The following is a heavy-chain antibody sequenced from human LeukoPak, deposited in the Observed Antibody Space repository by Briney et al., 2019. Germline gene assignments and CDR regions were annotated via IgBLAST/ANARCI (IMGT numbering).Heavy chain of an antibody. D-gene: IGHD3-10*01. V-gene: IGHV3-23*01. Sequence: GGSLRLSCAASGFTFSSCAMSWVRQAPGKGLEWVSAISGSGGSTYYADSVKGRFTISRDNSKNTLYLQMNSLRAEDTAVYYCAKDPSPGDAFDIWGQGTMVTVSS. CDR3: AKDPSPGDAFDI. CDR2: ISGSGGST. J-gene: IGHJ3*02. CDR1: GFTFSSCA.